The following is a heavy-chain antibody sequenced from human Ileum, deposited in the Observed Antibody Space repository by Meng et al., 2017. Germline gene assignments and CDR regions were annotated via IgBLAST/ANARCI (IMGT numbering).Heavy chain of an antibody. J-gene: IGHJ4*02. CDR1: VHTLRTFS. Sequence: GDAVKSLGGSGHDSCQTSVHTLRTFSHWGRQTPGQGLERRGVMTTVSSDTPTAQNFQDRLSMNRDTSTNTVYIEMSSLRSEDTAVYYCVRDLYGYGDGAYWGQGTLVTVSS. CDR3: VRDLYGYGDGAY. CDR2: MTTVSSDT. V-gene: IGHV1-46*01. D-gene: IGHD4-17*01.